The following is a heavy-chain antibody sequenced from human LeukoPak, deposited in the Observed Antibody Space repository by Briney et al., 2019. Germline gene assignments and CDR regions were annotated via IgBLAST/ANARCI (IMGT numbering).Heavy chain of an antibody. J-gene: IGHJ4*02. Sequence: GGSLRLSCAASGFTFSSYSMNWVRQAPGKGLEWVSYISSSSSTIYYADSVKGRFTISRDNAKNSLYLQMNSLRAEDTAVYYCARGTPGIAVVSNFDYWGQGTLVTVSS. V-gene: IGHV3-48*01. CDR3: ARGTPGIAVVSNFDY. CDR2: ISSSSSTI. D-gene: IGHD6-19*01. CDR1: GFTFSSYS.